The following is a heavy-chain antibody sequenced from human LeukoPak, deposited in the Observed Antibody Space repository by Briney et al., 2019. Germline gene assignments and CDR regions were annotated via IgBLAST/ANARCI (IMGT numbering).Heavy chain of an antibody. CDR1: GFSFSNYA. CDR2: ISSNGDRT. CDR3: ARGSRIHDDFSGYYHY. V-gene: IGHV3-64*01. Sequence: GGSLRLSCAASGFSFSNYAMHWVRQAPGKGLEYVSAISSNGDRTNYANSVKGRFTISRDNSKNTLYLQMGSLRAEDMAVYYCARGSRIHDDFSGYYHYWGQGTLVTVSS. D-gene: IGHD3-22*01. J-gene: IGHJ4*02.